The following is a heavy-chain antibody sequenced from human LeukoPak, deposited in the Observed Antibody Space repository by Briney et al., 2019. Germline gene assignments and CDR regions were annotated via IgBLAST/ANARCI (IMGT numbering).Heavy chain of an antibody. CDR1: GFTFSSYA. J-gene: IGHJ4*02. CDR2: ISYDGSNK. Sequence: GRSLRLSCAASGFTFSSYAMHWVRQAPGKGLEWVAAISYDGSNKYYADSVKGRFTISRDNSKNTLYLQMNSLRAEDTAVYYCARRCSSTSCPVDYWGQGTLVTVSS. D-gene: IGHD2-2*01. CDR3: ARRCSSTSCPVDY. V-gene: IGHV3-30-3*01.